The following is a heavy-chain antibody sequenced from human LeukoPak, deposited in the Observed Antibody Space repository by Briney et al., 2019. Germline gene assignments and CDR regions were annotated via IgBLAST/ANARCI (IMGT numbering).Heavy chain of an antibody. CDR2: IIPIFGTA. D-gene: IGHD1-1*01. CDR1: GGTFITYT. J-gene: IGHJ4*02. V-gene: IGHV1-69*05. Sequence: GSSVKVSCKASGGTFITYTINWVRQAPGQGLEWMGGIIPIFGTANHAQKFQGRITITTDDSTSTAYMELSSLRSEDTAVYYCATYMLRDNWNVHTFDSWGQGTLVTVSS. CDR3: ATYMLRDNWNVHTFDS.